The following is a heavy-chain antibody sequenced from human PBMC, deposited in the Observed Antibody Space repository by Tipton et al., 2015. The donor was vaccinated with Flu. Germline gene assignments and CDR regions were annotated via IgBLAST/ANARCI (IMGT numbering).Heavy chain of an antibody. J-gene: IGHJ4*02. Sequence: SLRLSCAASGFTVSSNYMSWVRQAAGKGLEWVLVIYSGGSTYYADSVKGRFTISRDTSKNTLYLQMNSLGAEDTAVYYCARAGVWFGELSVGPPSDYWGQGALVTVSS. CDR1: GFTVSSNY. V-gene: IGHV3-53*01. CDR2: IYSGGST. D-gene: IGHD3-10*01. CDR3: ARAGVWFGELSVGPPSDY.